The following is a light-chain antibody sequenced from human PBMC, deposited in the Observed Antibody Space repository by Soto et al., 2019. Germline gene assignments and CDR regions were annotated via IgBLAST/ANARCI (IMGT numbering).Light chain of an antibody. CDR2: DTS. V-gene: IGKV1-33*01. J-gene: IGKJ2*01. CDR1: QDINKY. CDR3: QQYDNLPRDT. Sequence: DIQMTQSPSSLSASVGDRVTITCQASQDINKYLNWYQHKPGKAPKLLLYDTSNLEKGVPSRFSGSGSGTHFTVTISSLQPEDTAIYYCQQYDNLPRDTFGQGTKREIK.